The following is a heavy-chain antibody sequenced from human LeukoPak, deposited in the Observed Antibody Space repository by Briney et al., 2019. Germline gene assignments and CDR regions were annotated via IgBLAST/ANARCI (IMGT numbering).Heavy chain of an antibody. CDR1: GLTFSSSA. CDR2: VDGSAKTT. V-gene: IGHV3-23*01. D-gene: IGHD3/OR15-3a*01. J-gene: IGHJ4*02. CDR3: AKVGAWTYFDS. Sequence: PGRSLRLSCAASGLTFSSSAMGWVRQAPGKGLGWVSVVDGSAKTTYSADSVKGRFTISRDNSKNTLYLQMTSLRVEDTAVYYCAKVGAWTYFDSWGQGTLVTVSS.